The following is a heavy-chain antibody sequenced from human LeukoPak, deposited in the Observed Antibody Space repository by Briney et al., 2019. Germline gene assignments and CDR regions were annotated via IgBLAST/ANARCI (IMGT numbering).Heavy chain of an antibody. CDR1: GGSFSGYY. V-gene: IGHV4-34*01. Sequence: PSETLSLTCAVYGGSFSGYYWSWIRQPPGKGLEWIGEINHSGSTNYNPSLKGRVTISVDTSKNQFSLKLSSVTAADTAVYYCATSIAAAGSPTGYWGQGTLVTVSS. J-gene: IGHJ4*02. D-gene: IGHD6-13*01. CDR3: ATSIAAAGSPTGY. CDR2: INHSGST.